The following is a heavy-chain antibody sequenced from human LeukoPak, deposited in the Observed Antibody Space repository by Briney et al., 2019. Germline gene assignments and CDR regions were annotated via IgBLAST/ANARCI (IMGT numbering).Heavy chain of an antibody. J-gene: IGHJ4*02. V-gene: IGHV4-39*01. CDR2: IYYSGRT. Sequence: SETLSLTCTVSGGSISSSSYYWGWIRQPPGKGLEWIGSIYYSGRTSYNPSLKSRVTMSLDTSKNQFSLKLSSLTAADAAVYYCARHSQTGVAGTACYFDFWGQGTLVTVSS. CDR1: GGSISSSSYY. D-gene: IGHD6-19*01. CDR3: ARHSQTGVAGTACYFDF.